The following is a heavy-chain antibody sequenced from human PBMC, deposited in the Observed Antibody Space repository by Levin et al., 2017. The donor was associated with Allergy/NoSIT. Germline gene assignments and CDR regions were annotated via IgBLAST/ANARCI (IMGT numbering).Heavy chain of an antibody. CDR2: IWYDGSNK. CDR1: GFTFSSYG. D-gene: IGHD1-26*01. Sequence: GGSLRLSCAASGFTFSSYGMHWVRQAPGKGLEWVAVIWYDGSNKYYADSVKGRFTISRDNSKNTLYLQMNSLRAEDTAVYYCARDRRGVGAPDYWGQGTLVTVSS. J-gene: IGHJ4*02. CDR3: ARDRRGVGAPDY. V-gene: IGHV3-33*01.